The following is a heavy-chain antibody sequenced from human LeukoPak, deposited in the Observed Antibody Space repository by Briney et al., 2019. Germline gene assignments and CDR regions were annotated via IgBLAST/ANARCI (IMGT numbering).Heavy chain of an antibody. V-gene: IGHV4-59*12. CDR2: IYYSGST. CDR1: GGPISSYY. J-gene: IGHJ4*02. Sequence: SGTLSLTCTVSGGPISSYYWSWIRQPPGKGLEWLGYIYYSGSTNYNPSLKSRVTISVDTSKNQFSLKLSSVTAADTAVYYCARGPYYYDSSGFDYWGQGTLVTVSS. D-gene: IGHD3-22*01. CDR3: ARGPYYYDSSGFDY.